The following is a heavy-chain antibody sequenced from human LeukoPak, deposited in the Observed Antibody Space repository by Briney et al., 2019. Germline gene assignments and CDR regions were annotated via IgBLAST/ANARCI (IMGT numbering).Heavy chain of an antibody. CDR2: ISYDGSNK. Sequence: GGSLRLSCAASGFTFSSYAMHWVRQAPGKGLEWVAVISYDGSNKYYADSVKGRFTISRDNSKNTLYLQMNSLRAEDTAVYYCARDKTEPPAPDTAFDPWGQGTLVTVSS. V-gene: IGHV3-30-3*01. CDR3: ARDKTEPPAPDTAFDP. D-gene: IGHD1-26*01. CDR1: GFTFSSYA. J-gene: IGHJ5*02.